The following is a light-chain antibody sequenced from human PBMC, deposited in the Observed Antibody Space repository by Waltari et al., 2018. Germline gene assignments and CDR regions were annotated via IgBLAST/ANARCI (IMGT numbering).Light chain of an antibody. CDR1: QSISGY. Sequence: DIQMTQFPSSLSASVGDRVTITCRASQSISGYANWYPQKPGKAPNLLIYAASNLQSGVPTRFSGSGSGTDFTLTISSLQPEDSATYYCQQSYSSPTTFGQGTKVEIK. CDR3: QQSYSSPTT. V-gene: IGKV1-39*01. J-gene: IGKJ1*01. CDR2: AAS.